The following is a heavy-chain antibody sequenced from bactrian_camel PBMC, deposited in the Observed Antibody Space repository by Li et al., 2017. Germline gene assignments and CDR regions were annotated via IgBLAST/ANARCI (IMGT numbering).Heavy chain of an antibody. V-gene: IGHV3S54*01. CDR2: IYRGGSST. CDR1: GDIPSRNC. CDR3: AADDHPFFACYANTIAYAHTY. D-gene: IGHD4*01. Sequence: VQLVESGGGSVPAGGSLRLSCVASGDIPSRNCMGWFRQAEGKEREPTAAIYRGGSSTWYADSVKGRFTISVDNVNNKLYLDMNDLKPEDTARYICAADDHPFFACYANTIAYAHTYWGQGTQVTVS. J-gene: IGHJ4*01.